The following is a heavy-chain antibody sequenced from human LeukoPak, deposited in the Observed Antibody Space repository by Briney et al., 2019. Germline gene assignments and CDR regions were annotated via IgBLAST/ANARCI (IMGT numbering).Heavy chain of an antibody. Sequence: GGSLRLSCAASGFTFSDYYMSWIRQAPGKGLEWVSYISSSGSTIYYADSVKGRFTISRDNAKNSLYLQMNSLRAEDTAVYYCTRERPYTAIGDDYWGQGTLVTVSS. CDR2: ISSSGSTI. CDR3: TRERPYTAIGDDY. J-gene: IGHJ4*02. CDR1: GFTFSDYY. D-gene: IGHD5-18*01. V-gene: IGHV3-11*01.